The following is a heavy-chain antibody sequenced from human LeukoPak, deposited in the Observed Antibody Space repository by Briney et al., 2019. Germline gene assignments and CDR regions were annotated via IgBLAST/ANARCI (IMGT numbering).Heavy chain of an antibody. J-gene: IGHJ5*02. Sequence: ASVKVSCKASGYTFTSYGISWVRQAPGQGLEWMGWISAYNGNTNYAQELQGRVTMTTDTSTSTAYMELRSLRSDDTAVYYCARAAPVVGAPLALRDPWGQGTLVTVSS. D-gene: IGHD1-26*01. V-gene: IGHV1-18*01. CDR3: ARAAPVVGAPLALRDP. CDR2: ISAYNGNT. CDR1: GYTFTSYG.